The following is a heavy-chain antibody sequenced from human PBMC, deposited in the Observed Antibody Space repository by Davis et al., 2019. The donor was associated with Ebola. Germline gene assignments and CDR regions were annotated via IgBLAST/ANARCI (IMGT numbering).Heavy chain of an antibody. CDR3: ARDPGGIVGAGIDY. J-gene: IGHJ4*02. CDR1: VYTFTSSA. D-gene: IGHD1-26*01. CDR2: INAGNGNT. Sequence: SVTVSCMASVYTFTSSAIHSVRQPPGQRLAWMGWINAGNGNTKYSQKFQGRVTITRDTSASTAYMELSSLRSEDTAVYYCARDPGGIVGAGIDYWGQGTLVTVSS. V-gene: IGHV1-3*01.